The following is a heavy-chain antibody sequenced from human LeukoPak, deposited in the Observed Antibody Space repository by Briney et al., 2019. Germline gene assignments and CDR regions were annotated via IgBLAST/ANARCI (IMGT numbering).Heavy chain of an antibody. V-gene: IGHV3-7*01. D-gene: IGHD5-18*01. CDR3: ARDRGRFIQLPFDY. Sequence: PGGSLRLSCAASGFTFSNYWMSWVRQAPGKGLEWVANMNQDGSEKYYVDSVKGRFTISRDNAKNSLYLQMNSLRAEDTAVYYCARDRGRFIQLPFDYWGQGTLATVSS. CDR2: MNQDGSEK. J-gene: IGHJ4*02. CDR1: GFTFSNYW.